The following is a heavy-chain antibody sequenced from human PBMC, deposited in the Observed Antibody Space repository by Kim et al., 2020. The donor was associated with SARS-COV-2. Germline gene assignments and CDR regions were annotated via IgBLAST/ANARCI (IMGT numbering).Heavy chain of an antibody. Sequence: ASVKVSCRTSGYTFTAYYLHWVRQAPGQGLEWVAWIHPDSGATTYAQSFQGRVTVTRDTSISTTYMELSGLPSDDTAVYYCSREDFWGPGTPVTVSS. J-gene: IGHJ4*02. CDR2: IHPDSGAT. D-gene: IGHD3-3*01. CDR3: SREDF. CDR1: GYTFTAYY. V-gene: IGHV1-2*02.